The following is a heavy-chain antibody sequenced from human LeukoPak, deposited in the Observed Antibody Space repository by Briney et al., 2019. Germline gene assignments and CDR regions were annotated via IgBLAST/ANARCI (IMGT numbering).Heavy chain of an antibody. CDR2: ISWNSGSI. Sequence: PGGSLRLSCAASGFTFSSYGMSWVRQAPGKGREWVSGISWNSGSIGYADSVKGRFTISRDNAKNSLYLQMNSLRAEDTALYYCAKDYRESMVRGHMDVWGKGTTVTISS. J-gene: IGHJ6*03. CDR1: GFTFSSYG. V-gene: IGHV3-9*01. CDR3: AKDYRESMVRGHMDV. D-gene: IGHD3-10*01.